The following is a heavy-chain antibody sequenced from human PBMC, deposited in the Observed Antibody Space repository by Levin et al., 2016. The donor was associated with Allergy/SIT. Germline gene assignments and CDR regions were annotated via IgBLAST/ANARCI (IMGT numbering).Heavy chain of an antibody. J-gene: IGHJ4*02. CDR2: IRYDGSNK. D-gene: IGHD3-16*02. V-gene: IGHV3-30*02. CDR3: AKDYLITFGGVIVPGNDY. Sequence: GESLKISCAASGFTFSSYGMHWVRQAPGKGLEWVAFIRYDGSNKYYADSVKGRFTISRDNSKNTLYLQMNSLRAEDTAVYYCAKDYLITFGGVIVPGNDYWGQGTLVTVSS. CDR1: GFTFSSYG.